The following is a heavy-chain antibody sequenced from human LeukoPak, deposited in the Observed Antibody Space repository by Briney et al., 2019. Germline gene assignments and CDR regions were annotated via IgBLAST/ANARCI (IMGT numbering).Heavy chain of an antibody. CDR3: ARYYEFLSTYRPTCDY. V-gene: IGHV3-7*01. CDR2: VKQDGSEK. D-gene: IGHD3-3*01. J-gene: IGHJ4*02. Sequence: GGSLRLSCAASGFTFSNYWMSWVRQAPGKGLEWVAHVKQDGSEKYYVDSVKGRFTISKDNAKNSLYLQMNSLRAEDTAVYYCARYYEFLSTYRPTCDYWGQGTLVTVSS. CDR1: GFTFSNYW.